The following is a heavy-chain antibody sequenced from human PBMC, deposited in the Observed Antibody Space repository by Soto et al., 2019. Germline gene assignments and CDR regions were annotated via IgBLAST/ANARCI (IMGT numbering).Heavy chain of an antibody. D-gene: IGHD3-16*01. J-gene: IGHJ6*02. CDR1: GYTFSDFD. Sequence: DLGQSGAELKRPGASVKVSCKASGYTFSDFDINWLRQASGQGPEWMGWMNAKSGDTFFAQRFQGKFNMTWDTSLSTAYMEVGSLTSDDTAIYYCARGNPFNYAGFDVWGQGTTVAVSS. CDR3: ARGNPFNYAGFDV. CDR2: MNAKSGDT. V-gene: IGHV1-8*01.